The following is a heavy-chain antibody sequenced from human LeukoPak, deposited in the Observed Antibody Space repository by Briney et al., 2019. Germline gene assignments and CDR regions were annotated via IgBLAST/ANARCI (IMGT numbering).Heavy chain of an antibody. CDR1: GYTFTGYY. Sequence: ASVKVSCKASGYTFTGYYMHWVRQAPGQGLEWMGWINPNSGGTNYAQKFQGRVTITTDESTSTAYMELSSLRSEDTAVYYCARDVGAGSYFDYWGQGTLVTVSS. V-gene: IGHV1-2*02. CDR2: INPNSGGT. J-gene: IGHJ4*02. D-gene: IGHD1-26*01. CDR3: ARDVGAGSYFDY.